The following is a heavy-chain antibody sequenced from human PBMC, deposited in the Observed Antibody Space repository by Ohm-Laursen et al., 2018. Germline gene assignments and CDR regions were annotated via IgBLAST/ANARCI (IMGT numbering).Heavy chain of an antibody. CDR2: IRPSGGT. J-gene: IGHJ5*02. CDR3: ARSSGIVVIVTEDNWFDP. V-gene: IGHV4-34*01. CDR1: GASFSGSD. D-gene: IGHD2/OR15-2a*01. Sequence: SETLSLTWAVSGASFSGSDWSWIRQSPGKGLEWLGGIRPSGGTNNNPSLKSRVTISADTSKNQISLKMSSVTAADTAVYYCARSSGIVVIVTEDNWFDPWGQGTLVTVSS.